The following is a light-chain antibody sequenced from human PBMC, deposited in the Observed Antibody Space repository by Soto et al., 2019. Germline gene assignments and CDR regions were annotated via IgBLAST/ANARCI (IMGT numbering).Light chain of an antibody. CDR2: DVS. CDR1: QSITTW. Sequence: DIRMTQSPDSLCASVGDSVAVTWRASQSITTWLAWYQQRAGKAPKLLIYDVSSLQSGVPSRFSGSGSGTEFTLTISSLQPDDFATYYCQHYKMYSPWTFGQGTKVDI. CDR3: QHYKMYSPWT. J-gene: IGKJ1*01. V-gene: IGKV1-5*01.